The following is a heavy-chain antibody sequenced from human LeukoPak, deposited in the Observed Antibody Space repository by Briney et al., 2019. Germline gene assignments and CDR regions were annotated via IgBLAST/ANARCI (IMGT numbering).Heavy chain of an antibody. CDR2: IYTGSKT. CDR1: AFSVSRNH. CDR3: AKGGIRYGYWFDH. J-gene: IGHJ5*02. D-gene: IGHD3-10*01. V-gene: IGHV3-53*01. Sequence: PGGSLRLSCVASAFSVSRNHVTWVRQAPGKGLEWVSLIYTGSKTDYADSVKGRFTISRDNSKNTVYLQMNSLRAEDTAVYYCAKGGIRYGYWFDHWGQGTLVTVSS.